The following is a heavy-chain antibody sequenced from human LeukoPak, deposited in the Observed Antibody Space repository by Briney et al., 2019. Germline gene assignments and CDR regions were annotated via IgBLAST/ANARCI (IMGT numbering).Heavy chain of an antibody. V-gene: IGHV3-23*01. CDR1: GFTFSNYA. CDR3: AKDTYYYGSGCYSDY. CDR2: ISDRGGST. J-gene: IGHJ4*02. D-gene: IGHD3-10*01. Sequence: GGCLRLSCAASGFTFSNYAMSWVRQAPGKGLEWVSVISDRGGSTYHADSVKGRFTISRDNSKNTLYLQMNSLRAEDTAVYYCAKDTYYYGSGCYSDYWGQGTLVAVSS.